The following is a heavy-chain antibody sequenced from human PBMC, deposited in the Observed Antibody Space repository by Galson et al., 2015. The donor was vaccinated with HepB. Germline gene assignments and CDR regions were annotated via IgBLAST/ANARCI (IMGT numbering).Heavy chain of an antibody. CDR1: GFTFSTYA. CDR2: IIYDGRNK. V-gene: IGHV3-30*04. CDR3: ARDRYCIGSTCYMRYFDF. J-gene: IGHJ4*02. D-gene: IGHD2-2*02. Sequence: SLRLSCAASGFTFSTYAMHWVRQVPGKGLEWVAVIIYDGRNKYYADSVKGRFTISRDNSKDTLYLQMNSLRAENTAVYYCARDRYCIGSTCYMRYFDFWGQGTLVTVSS.